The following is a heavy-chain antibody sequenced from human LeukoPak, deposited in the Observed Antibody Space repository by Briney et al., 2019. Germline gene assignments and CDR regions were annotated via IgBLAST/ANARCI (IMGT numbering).Heavy chain of an antibody. Sequence: KPSETLSLTCAIFGYSITSGFSWGWIRQPPGKGLEGIGTISDSGSTDYKSTLESRLTISMDTSKNQFSLRLTSVTAADTAVYYCAREGAVPGIDPWGQGTLVTVSS. V-gene: IGHV4-38-2*02. CDR2: ISDSGST. CDR3: AREGAVPGIDP. CDR1: GYSITSGFS. J-gene: IGHJ5*02. D-gene: IGHD3-16*01.